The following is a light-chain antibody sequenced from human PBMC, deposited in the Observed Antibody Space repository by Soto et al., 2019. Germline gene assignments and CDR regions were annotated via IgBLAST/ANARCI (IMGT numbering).Light chain of an antibody. Sequence: EVVLTQSPGTLSLSPGARATLSCGASQSVSSSYLAWYQQKPGQAPRLLIYGASSRATGIPDRFSGSGSGTDFTLTISRLEPEDFAVYYCQQYGSSPRTFGQGTKVDI. V-gene: IGKV3-20*01. CDR3: QQYGSSPRT. CDR2: GAS. J-gene: IGKJ1*01. CDR1: QSVSSSY.